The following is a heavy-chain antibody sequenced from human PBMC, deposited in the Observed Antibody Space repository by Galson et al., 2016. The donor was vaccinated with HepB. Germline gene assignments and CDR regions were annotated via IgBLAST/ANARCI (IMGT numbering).Heavy chain of an antibody. CDR3: ARDFDY. Sequence: SLRLSCAASGFTFSDYYMSWVRQPPGKGLEYIAYIDSSRTITYYAASVKGRFTISRDNSKNSLYLQMNRLRAEDTAVYYCARDFDYWGQGTLVTVSS. CDR2: IDSSRTIT. CDR1: GFTFSDYY. J-gene: IGHJ4*02. V-gene: IGHV3-11*04.